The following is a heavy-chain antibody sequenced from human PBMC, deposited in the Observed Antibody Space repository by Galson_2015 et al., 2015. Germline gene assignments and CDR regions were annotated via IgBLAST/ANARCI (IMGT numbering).Heavy chain of an antibody. CDR3: ARERMGVAAAGP. J-gene: IGHJ5*02. Sequence: SLRLSCAASRFTFSSYSMNWVRQAPGKGLEWVSSISSSSSYIYYADSVKGRFTISRDNAKNSLYLQMNSLRAEDTAVYYCARERMGVAAAGPWGQGTLVTVSS. D-gene: IGHD6-13*01. CDR1: RFTFSSYS. V-gene: IGHV3-21*01. CDR2: ISSSSSYI.